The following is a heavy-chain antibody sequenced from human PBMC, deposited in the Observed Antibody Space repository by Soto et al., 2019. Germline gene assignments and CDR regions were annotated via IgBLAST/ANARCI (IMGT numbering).Heavy chain of an antibody. Sequence: EVQLLESGGGLVQPGGSLRLSCAASGFTFSSHAMNWVRQAPGKGLEWVSTISGSGDNTYYADSVKGRFTISRDNSKNTLYLQMNSLRAEDTALYYCTKVGGTSLPPIPVDYWGQGTQVTVSS. D-gene: IGHD2-2*02. V-gene: IGHV3-23*01. CDR2: ISGSGDNT. J-gene: IGHJ4*02. CDR3: TKVGGTSLPPIPVDY. CDR1: GFTFSSHA.